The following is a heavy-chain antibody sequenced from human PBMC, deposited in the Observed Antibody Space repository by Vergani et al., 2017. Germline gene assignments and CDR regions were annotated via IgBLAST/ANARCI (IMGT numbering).Heavy chain of an antibody. D-gene: IGHD4-17*01. CDR1: GYTFTGYY. Sequence: QVQLVQSGAEVKKPGASVKVSCKASGYTFTGYYMHWVRQAPGQGLEWMGWINPNSGGTNYAQKFQGRVTMTRDTSISTAYMELRSLRSDDTAVYYCARDVTTVTRGPDFDYWGQGTLVTVSS. V-gene: IGHV1-2*02. CDR2: INPNSGGT. J-gene: IGHJ4*02. CDR3: ARDVTTVTRGPDFDY.